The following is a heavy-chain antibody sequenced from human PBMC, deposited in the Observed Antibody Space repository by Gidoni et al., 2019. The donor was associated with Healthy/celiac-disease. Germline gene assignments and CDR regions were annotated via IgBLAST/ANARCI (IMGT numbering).Heavy chain of an antibody. CDR2: ISYDGSNK. CDR3: ARGEDYFDY. CDR1: GFTFSRDA. J-gene: IGHJ4*02. V-gene: IGHV3-30-3*01. Sequence: QVQLMDSGVGVVQPGRSLILSCPAFGFTFSRDAMHWVRQAPGKGLEWVAVISYDGSNKYYADSVKGRFTISRDNSKNTLYLQMNSLRAEDTAVYYCARGEDYFDYWGQGTLVTVSS.